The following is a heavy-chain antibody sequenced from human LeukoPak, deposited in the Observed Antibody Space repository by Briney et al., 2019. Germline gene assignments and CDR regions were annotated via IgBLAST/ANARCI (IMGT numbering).Heavy chain of an antibody. Sequence: PGGSLRLSCAASGFTFNGYAMSWVRQAPGKGLEWFSPISVDPGTTYYADSVKGRFTISRDNSKNTLYLQMNSLRAEDTAIYYCATPSQYCSSTSCYVYWGQGTLVTVSS. D-gene: IGHD2-2*01. CDR2: ISVDPGTT. J-gene: IGHJ4*02. V-gene: IGHV3-23*01. CDR1: GFTFNGYA. CDR3: ATPSQYCSSTSCYVY.